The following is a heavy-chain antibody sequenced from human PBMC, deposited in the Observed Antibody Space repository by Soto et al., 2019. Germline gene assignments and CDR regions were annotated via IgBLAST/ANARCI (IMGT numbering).Heavy chain of an antibody. CDR1: GSTFSSYT. V-gene: IGHV3-23*01. CDR2: FVGSTGST. D-gene: IGHD1-1*01. CDR3: AKRHTTVATPANYFDY. J-gene: IGHJ4*02. Sequence: EVQLLESGGDLVQPGGSLRLSCAASGSTFSSYTMNWVRQAPGKGLEWVSTFVGSTGSTFYADSVKGRFTISRDDSKNTLYLQMNSLRAEDTAVYYCAKRHTTVATPANYFDYWGQGTLVTVSS.